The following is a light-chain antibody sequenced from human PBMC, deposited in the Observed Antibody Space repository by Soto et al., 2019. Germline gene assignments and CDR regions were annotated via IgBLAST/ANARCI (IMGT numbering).Light chain of an antibody. CDR1: QSIGNH. Sequence: DIQMTQSPSSLSASVGDRVTITCRATQSIGNHLNWYQQKPGNAPKLLIFGASNLQSGVPSRFSGSGSGTDFTLTINSLQLEDVATYYCQQSYNTPPYAFGPGTKLEIK. J-gene: IGKJ2*01. CDR2: GAS. CDR3: QQSYNTPPYA. V-gene: IGKV1-39*01.